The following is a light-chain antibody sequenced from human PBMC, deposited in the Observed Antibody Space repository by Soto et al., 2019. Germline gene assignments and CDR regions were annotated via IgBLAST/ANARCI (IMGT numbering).Light chain of an antibody. CDR1: QSISSY. Sequence: DIHMTQSPSSLSVSVGDRVTITCRASQSISSYLNWYQQKPGKAPKLLIYAASTLQSGVPSRFSGSGSGTDFTLTISSLQPEDFATYYCQQLNSYPSTFGQGTRLEIK. V-gene: IGKV1-9*01. J-gene: IGKJ5*01. CDR3: QQLNSYPST. CDR2: AAS.